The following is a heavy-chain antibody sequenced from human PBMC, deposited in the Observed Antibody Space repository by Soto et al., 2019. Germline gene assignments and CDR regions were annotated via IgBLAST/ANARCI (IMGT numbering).Heavy chain of an antibody. Sequence: EVQLVESGGGLVKPGGSLRLSCAASGFTFISYSMNWVRQAPGKGLEWVSSISSSSSYIYYADSVKGRFTISRDNAKNSLYLQMNSLRAEDTAVYYCARVVVVPAAGIDYWGQGTLVTVSS. CDR3: ARVVVVPAAGIDY. CDR1: GFTFISYS. J-gene: IGHJ4*02. D-gene: IGHD2-2*01. V-gene: IGHV3-21*01. CDR2: ISSSSSYI.